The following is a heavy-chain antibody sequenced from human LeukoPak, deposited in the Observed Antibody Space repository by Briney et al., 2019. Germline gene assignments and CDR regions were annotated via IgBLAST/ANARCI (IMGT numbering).Heavy chain of an antibody. CDR2: IKSKTDGGTT. J-gene: IGHJ4*02. D-gene: IGHD1-26*01. CDR1: GFTFGSYS. Sequence: GGSLRLSCAASGFTFGSYSMNWVRQAPGKGLEWVGRIKSKTDGGTTDYAAPVKGRFTISRDDSKNTLYLQMNSLKTEDTAVYYCTTRGGSFSIFDYWGQGTLVTVSS. CDR3: TTRGGSFSIFDY. V-gene: IGHV3-15*01.